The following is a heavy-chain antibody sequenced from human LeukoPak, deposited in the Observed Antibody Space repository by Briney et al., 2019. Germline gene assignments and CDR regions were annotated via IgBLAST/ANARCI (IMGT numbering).Heavy chain of an antibody. V-gene: IGHV7-4-1*02. CDR3: ARGMTPQREDY. CDR1: GYTFTGYY. J-gene: IGHJ4*02. CDR2: INTNTGNP. Sequence: GASVKVSCKASGYTFTGYYMHWVRQAPGQGLEWMGWINTNTGNPTYAQGFTGRFVFSLDTSVSTAYLQISSLKAEDTAVYYCARGMTPQREDYWGQGTLATVSS. D-gene: IGHD1-26*01.